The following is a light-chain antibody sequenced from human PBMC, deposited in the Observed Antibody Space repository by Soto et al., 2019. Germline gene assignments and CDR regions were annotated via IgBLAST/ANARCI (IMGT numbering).Light chain of an antibody. CDR3: QTWGTGIRVV. Sequence: QLVLTQSPSASASLGASVKLTCTLSSGHSSYAIAWHQQQPEKGPRYLMKVNSDGSHSKGDGIPDRFSGSMSGAERYLTISSLQSEDEADYYCQTWGTGIRVVFGGGTKLTVL. CDR2: VNSDGSH. V-gene: IGLV4-69*01. J-gene: IGLJ2*01. CDR1: SGHSSYA.